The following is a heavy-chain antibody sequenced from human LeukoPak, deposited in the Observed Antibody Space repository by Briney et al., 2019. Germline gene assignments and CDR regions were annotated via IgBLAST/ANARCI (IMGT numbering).Heavy chain of an antibody. Sequence: ASVKVSCKASGGAFSSYAISWVRQAPGQGLEWMGGIIPIFGTANYAQKFQGRVTITTDESTSTAYMELSSLRSEDTAVYYCARGRQQLVAYFDYWGQGTLVTVSS. D-gene: IGHD6-13*01. CDR2: IIPIFGTA. CDR1: GGAFSSYA. CDR3: ARGRQQLVAYFDY. J-gene: IGHJ4*02. V-gene: IGHV1-69*05.